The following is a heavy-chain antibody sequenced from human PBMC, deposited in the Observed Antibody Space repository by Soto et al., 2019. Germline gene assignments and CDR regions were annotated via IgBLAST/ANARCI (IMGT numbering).Heavy chain of an antibody. Sequence: PGGSLGLSCAASGFTFSNSWMNGVRQAPGKGLEWVGRIKSKTDGGTTDYAAPVKGRFTISRDDSKNTLYLQMNSLKTEDTAVYYCTTEGWSDGMDVWGQGTTVTVSS. CDR1: GFTFSNSW. V-gene: IGHV3-15*07. CDR2: IKSKTDGGTT. D-gene: IGHD2-15*01. CDR3: TTEGWSDGMDV. J-gene: IGHJ6*02.